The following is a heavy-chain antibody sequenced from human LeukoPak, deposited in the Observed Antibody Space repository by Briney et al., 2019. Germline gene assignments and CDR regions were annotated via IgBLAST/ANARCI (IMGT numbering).Heavy chain of an antibody. J-gene: IGHJ4*02. V-gene: IGHV1-69*13. CDR2: IIPIFGRA. D-gene: IGHD5-12*01. CDR3: ARGGLRYGVARMPPVW. Sequence: SVKVSCKASGVTFSGYAISWVRQAPGQGREWRGGIIPIFGRANYAQKFQGRVTITADASTSTAYMERSSLRSEDTAVYYCARGGLRYGVARMPPVWWGKAALVTVS. CDR1: GVTFSGYA.